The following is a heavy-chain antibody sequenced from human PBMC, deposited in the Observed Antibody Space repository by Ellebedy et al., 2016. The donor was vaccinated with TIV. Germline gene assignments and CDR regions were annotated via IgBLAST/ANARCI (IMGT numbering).Heavy chain of an antibody. J-gene: IGHJ4*02. D-gene: IGHD4-17*01. Sequence: ASVKVSRKASGYTFTSYGISWVRQAPGQGLEWMGWISAYNGNTNYAQKLQGRVTMTTDTSTSTAYMELRSLRSDDTAVYYCARESYGDYGGRYFDYWGQGTLVTVSS. V-gene: IGHV1-18*04. CDR3: ARESYGDYGGRYFDY. CDR1: GYTFTSYG. CDR2: ISAYNGNT.